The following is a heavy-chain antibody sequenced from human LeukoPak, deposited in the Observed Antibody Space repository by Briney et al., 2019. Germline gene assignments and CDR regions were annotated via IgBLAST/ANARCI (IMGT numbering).Heavy chain of an antibody. CDR3: ADWNYVDY. V-gene: IGHV3-23*01. CDR2: ITTSGGTT. Sequence: PGGSLRLSCAASGFAFSSYAMSWVRQAPGKGLEWVSTITTSGGTTYYADSVKGRFTISRDNSRNTLYLQMQSLRAEDAALYYCADWNYVDYWGQGTLVTVSS. J-gene: IGHJ4*02. CDR1: GFAFSSYA. D-gene: IGHD1-1*01.